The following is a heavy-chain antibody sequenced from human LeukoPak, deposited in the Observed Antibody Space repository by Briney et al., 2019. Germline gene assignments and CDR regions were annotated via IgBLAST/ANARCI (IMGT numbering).Heavy chain of an antibody. CDR3: AKDQYCSDSSCHYYYYYYMDV. V-gene: IGHV3-23*01. CDR1: GFTFSSYA. Sequence: PGGSLRLSCAASGFTFSSYAMSWIRQAPGKGLEWVSAISGSGDSTYYADSVKGRFTFSRDNSKNTLYLQMNSLRAEDTAVYYCAKDQYCSDSSCHYYYYYYMDVWGKGTAVTVSS. CDR2: ISGSGDST. D-gene: IGHD2-15*01. J-gene: IGHJ6*03.